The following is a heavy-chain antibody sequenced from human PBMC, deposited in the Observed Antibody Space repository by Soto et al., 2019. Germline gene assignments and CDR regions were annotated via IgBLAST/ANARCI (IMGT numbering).Heavy chain of an antibody. D-gene: IGHD4-17*01. CDR1: GFTISSSY. V-gene: IGHV3-53*01. Sequence: EVQLVESGGGLIQPGGSLRLSCAASGFTISSSYMSWVRQAPGKGLEWVSLIYSGGATYYADSVKGRFTISRDTSKNTLYFQMNNLRADDTAVYYCARGLGNGDYGDPGDYWGQGTLVTVSS. CDR3: ARGLGNGDYGDPGDY. J-gene: IGHJ4*02. CDR2: IYSGGAT.